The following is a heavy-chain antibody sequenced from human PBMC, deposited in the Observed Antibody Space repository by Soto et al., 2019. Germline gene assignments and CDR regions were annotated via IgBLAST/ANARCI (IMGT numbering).Heavy chain of an antibody. J-gene: IGHJ6*02. Sequence: ASVKVSCKASGYTFTSYYMHWVRQAPGQGLEWMGIINPSGGSTSYAQKFQGRVTMTRDTSTSTVYMELSSLRSEDTAVYYCARDALQGDTKLLWFGELLHGRPSPYYYYYYYGMDVWGQGTTVTVSS. CDR2: INPSGGST. CDR1: GYTFTSYY. CDR3: ARDALQGDTKLLWFGELLHGRPSPYYYYYYYGMDV. V-gene: IGHV1-46*03. D-gene: IGHD3-10*01.